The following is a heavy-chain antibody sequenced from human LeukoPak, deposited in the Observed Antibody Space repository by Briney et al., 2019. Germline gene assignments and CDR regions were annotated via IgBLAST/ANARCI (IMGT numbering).Heavy chain of an antibody. D-gene: IGHD3-9*01. Sequence: SETLSLTCTVSGGSISSYYWSWIRQPPGKGLEWIGYIYYSGSTNYNSSLKSRVTISVDTSKNQFSLKLSSVTAADTAVYYCARFSYDILTGYYLNYWGQGTLVTVSS. J-gene: IGHJ4*02. CDR3: ARFSYDILTGYYLNY. CDR1: GGSISSYY. V-gene: IGHV4-59*01. CDR2: IYYSGST.